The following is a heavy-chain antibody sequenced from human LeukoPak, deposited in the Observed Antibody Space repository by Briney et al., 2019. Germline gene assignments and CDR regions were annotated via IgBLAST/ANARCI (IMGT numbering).Heavy chain of an antibody. J-gene: IGHJ4*02. Sequence: PGGSLRLSCAASGYAFSSHGLTWVRQAPGKGLEWVATINGAGDHTVYAETVKGRFTMSRDNSKNMLYLQMNTLRAEDTAIYSCAKVSVCIGCYFDYWGQGALVTVSS. CDR1: GYAFSSHG. D-gene: IGHD2-8*01. CDR2: INGAGDHT. CDR3: AKVSVCIGCYFDY. V-gene: IGHV3-23*01.